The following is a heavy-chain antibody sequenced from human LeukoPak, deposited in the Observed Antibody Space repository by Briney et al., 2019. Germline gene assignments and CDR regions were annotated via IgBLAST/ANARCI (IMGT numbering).Heavy chain of an antibody. CDR3: ARGQAQQWLVSPWNYYYMDV. D-gene: IGHD6-19*01. CDR2: LNSDGSST. V-gene: IGHV3-74*01. J-gene: IGHJ6*03. Sequence: GGSLRLSCAASGFSFSSYWMHWVRQAPGKGLVWVSRLNSDGSSTSYADSVKGRFTISRDNAKNTLYLQMNSLRAEDTAVYYCARGQAQQWLVSPWNYYYMDVWGKGTRSPSP. CDR1: GFSFSSYW.